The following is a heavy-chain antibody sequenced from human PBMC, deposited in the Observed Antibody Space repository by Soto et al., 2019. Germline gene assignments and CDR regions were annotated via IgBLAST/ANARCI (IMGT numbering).Heavy chain of an antibody. CDR3: SRHLPPTPWSYYFDF. CDR1: GGSMSDYY. Sequence: SETLSLTCTVSGGSMSDYYWSWIRQPPGRGLECIGYIHNSGITNYNASLKGRVNISMNTAKNQFSLRLSSVTAADTALYYCSRHLPPTPWSYYFDFRGQGTLVTVSS. J-gene: IGHJ4*02. CDR2: IHNSGIT. D-gene: IGHD2-8*02. V-gene: IGHV4-59*08.